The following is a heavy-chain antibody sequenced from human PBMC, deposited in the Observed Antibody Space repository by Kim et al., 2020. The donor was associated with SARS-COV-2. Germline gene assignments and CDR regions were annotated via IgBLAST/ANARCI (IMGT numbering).Heavy chain of an antibody. V-gene: IGHV3-13*01. Sequence: GGSLRLSCVGSGFTFTNYDMHWVRQTTAKGLEWVSILRADGNMEVSDSVKGRFTVTRDNTKDTVYLQMHSLRVGDTAVYYCVRDPSGWGLDVWGRGTTVTVSS. CDR2: LRADGNM. D-gene: IGHD3-10*01. CDR3: VRDPSGWGLDV. J-gene: IGHJ6*02. CDR1: GFTFTNYD.